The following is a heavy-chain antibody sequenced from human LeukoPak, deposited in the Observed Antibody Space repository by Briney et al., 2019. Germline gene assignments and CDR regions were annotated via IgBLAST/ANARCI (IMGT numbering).Heavy chain of an antibody. CDR3: ARVFGCTSIYCYNWFDP. V-gene: IGHV1-69*13. J-gene: IGHJ5*02. Sequence: EASVKVSCKASGGSFNSYVISWVRQAPGQGLEWMGGIIPVSGTTNYAQKFQGRVTITADESTSTAYMELSSLRSEDTAVYYCARVFGCTSIYCYNWFDPWGQGTQVTVSS. CDR1: GGSFNSYV. D-gene: IGHD2-2*01. CDR2: IIPVSGTT.